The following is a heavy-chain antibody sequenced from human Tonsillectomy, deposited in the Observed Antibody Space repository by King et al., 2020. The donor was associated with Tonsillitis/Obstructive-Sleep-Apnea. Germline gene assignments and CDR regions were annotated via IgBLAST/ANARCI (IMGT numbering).Heavy chain of an antibody. CDR1: GDSVSSNSAA. V-gene: IGHV6-1*01. CDR2: TYYRSKWYN. J-gene: IGHJ4*02. Sequence: QLQESGPGLVKPSQTLSLTCAISGDSVSSNSAAWNWIMQSPSRGLEWLGRTYYRSKWYNDYAVSVKSRISINPDTSKNQFSLQLNSVTPEDTAVYYCARDQDMGGIIVIPAAVDYWGQGTLVTVSS. CDR3: ARDQDMGGIIVIPAAVDY. D-gene: IGHD2-2*01.